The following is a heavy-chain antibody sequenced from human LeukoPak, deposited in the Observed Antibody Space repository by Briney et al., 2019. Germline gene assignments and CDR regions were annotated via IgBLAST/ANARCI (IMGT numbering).Heavy chain of an antibody. CDR2: LYYSGSS. Sequence: SETLSLTCTVSGGSVSSRSYYWDWMRQPPGKGLEWMGSLYYSGSSYYKPSLKSRATISVDTSKNQFSLKLSSVTAADTAVYYCAREATHDDRGFDYWGQGTLVTVSS. J-gene: IGHJ4*02. D-gene: IGHD3-9*01. CDR1: GGSVSSRSYY. CDR3: AREATHDDRGFDY. V-gene: IGHV4-39*02.